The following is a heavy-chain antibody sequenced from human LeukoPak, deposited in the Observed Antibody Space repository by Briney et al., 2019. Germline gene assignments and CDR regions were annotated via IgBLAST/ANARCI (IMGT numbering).Heavy chain of an antibody. D-gene: IGHD1-1*01. CDR3: ARDWVGTQGY. CDR2: ISSSSSYI. J-gene: IGHJ4*02. V-gene: IGHV3-21*01. Sequence: PGGSLRLSCAASGFTFSSYSMNWVRQAPGKGLEWVSSISSSSSYIYCADSVKGRFTISRDNAKNSLYLQMNSLRAEDTAVYYCARDWVGTQGYWGQGTLVTVSS. CDR1: GFTFSSYS.